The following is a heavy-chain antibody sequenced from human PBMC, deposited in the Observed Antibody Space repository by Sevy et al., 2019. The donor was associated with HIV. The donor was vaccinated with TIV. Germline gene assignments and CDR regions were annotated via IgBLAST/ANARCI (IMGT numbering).Heavy chain of an antibody. CDR1: GFSFSTYA. CDR3: GKVSIFGVGGFYDY. CDR2: ISGSGTST. D-gene: IGHD3-3*01. J-gene: IGHJ4*02. Sequence: GGSLRLSCAASGFSFSTYAMTWVRQAPGKGLEWVSGISGSGTSTYYTDSVKGRFTISRDNSKNTVYLQMINLRAEDTAVCYCGKVSIFGVGGFYDYWGQGTLVTVSS. V-gene: IGHV3-23*01.